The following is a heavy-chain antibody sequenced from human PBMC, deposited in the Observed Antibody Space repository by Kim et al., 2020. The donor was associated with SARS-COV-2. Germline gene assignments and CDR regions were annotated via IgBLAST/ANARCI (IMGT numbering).Heavy chain of an antibody. D-gene: IGHD3-9*01. J-gene: IGHJ4*02. V-gene: IGHV3-48*03. CDR3: ATTHRYVDWFGPSAFDY. Sequence: VKGRFTICRDNAKNSLYLQMNSLRAEDTAVYYGATTHRYVDWFGPSAFDYWGQGTLVTVSS.